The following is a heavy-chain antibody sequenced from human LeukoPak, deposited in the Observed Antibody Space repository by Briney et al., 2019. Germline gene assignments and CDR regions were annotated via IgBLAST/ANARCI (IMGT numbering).Heavy chain of an antibody. J-gene: IGHJ4*02. V-gene: IGHV3-23*01. CDR1: GFTFSSYA. CDR2: IGGSGGST. CDR3: RIAVAGNFDY. Sequence: PGGSLRLSCAASGFTFSSYAMSWVRQAPGKGLEWVSAIGGSGGSTYYADSVKGRFTISRDNSKNTLYLQMNSLRAEDTAVYYCRIAVAGNFDYWGQGTLVTVSS. D-gene: IGHD6-19*01.